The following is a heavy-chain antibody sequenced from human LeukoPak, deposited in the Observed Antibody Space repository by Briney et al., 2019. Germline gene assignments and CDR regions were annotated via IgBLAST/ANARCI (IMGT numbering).Heavy chain of an antibody. D-gene: IGHD2-2*02. V-gene: IGHV1-69*13. Sequence: SVKVSCKASGGTFSSYAISWVRQAPGQGLEWMGGIIPILGTANYAQKFQGRVTITADDSTSTAYMELSSLRSEDTAVYYCAAQPLGYCSSTSCYTGDYWGQGTLVTVSS. J-gene: IGHJ4*02. CDR2: IIPILGTA. CDR3: AAQPLGYCSSTSCYTGDY. CDR1: GGTFSSYA.